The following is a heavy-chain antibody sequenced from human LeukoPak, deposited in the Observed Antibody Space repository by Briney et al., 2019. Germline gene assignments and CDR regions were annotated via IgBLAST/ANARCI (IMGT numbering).Heavy chain of an antibody. Sequence: GGSLRLSCEASGFTFSSYSMNWVRQAPGKGLEWVSSISSSSSYIYYADSVKGRFTISTDNSKSTLFLQMNSLRGEDTAVYYCARNPSFTGVWGQGTLVTVSA. V-gene: IGHV3-21*04. CDR3: ARNPSFTGV. CDR1: GFTFSSYS. CDR2: ISSSSSYI. D-gene: IGHD2-8*02. J-gene: IGHJ4*02.